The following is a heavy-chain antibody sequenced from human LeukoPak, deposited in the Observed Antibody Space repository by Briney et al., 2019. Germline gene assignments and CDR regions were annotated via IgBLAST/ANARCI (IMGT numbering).Heavy chain of an antibody. D-gene: IGHD6-6*01. J-gene: IGHJ5*02. V-gene: IGHV4-34*01. CDR1: GGSFSGYY. CDR3: ARVRLIAAGFTWFDP. Sequence: SETLSLTCAGYGGSFSGYYWSWIRQPPGKGLEWIGEINHSGSTNYNPSLKSRVTISVDTSKNQFSLKLSSVTAADTAVYYCARVRLIAAGFTWFDPWGQGTLVTVSS. CDR2: INHSGST.